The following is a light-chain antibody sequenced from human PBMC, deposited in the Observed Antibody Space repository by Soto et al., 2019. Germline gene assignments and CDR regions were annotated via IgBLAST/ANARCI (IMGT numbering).Light chain of an antibody. CDR2: EVS. CDR1: SSDVGRYDY. J-gene: IGLJ1*01. V-gene: IGLV2-14*01. CDR3: SSHTTYNTQV. Sequence: QSVLTQPASVSGSPGQSIAISSTGTSSDVGRYDYVSWYQHHPGKAPKLIIHEVSNRPSGVSDRFSGSKSGNTASLTISGLQADDEADYYCSSHTTYNTQVFGTGTKVTVL.